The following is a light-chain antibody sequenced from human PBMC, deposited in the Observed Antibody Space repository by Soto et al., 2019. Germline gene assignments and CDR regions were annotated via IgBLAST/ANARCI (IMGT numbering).Light chain of an antibody. Sequence: DIQMTQSPSAMSASVGDRVTITCRASQDISNYLAWFQQKPGKPPKRLIYAATSLQRGVSPRFSGSGCGTEFLLTISSLQPEDFGTYYCLQHNTYPWTFGQGTKVDI. CDR2: AAT. J-gene: IGKJ1*01. V-gene: IGKV1-17*03. CDR1: QDISNY. CDR3: LQHNTYPWT.